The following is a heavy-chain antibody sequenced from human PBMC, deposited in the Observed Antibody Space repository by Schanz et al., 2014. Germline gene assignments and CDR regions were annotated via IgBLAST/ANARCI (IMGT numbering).Heavy chain of an antibody. Sequence: DVQLLESGGGLVQPGGSLRLSCATSGFSFSSYAINWVRQAPGKGLEWVSIIFTDGRTYYADSVKGRFTISRDSSKNTLFLQMNSLRTEDTAVYYCVSVYDSSGYVSFNYWGQGTLVTVSS. CDR3: VSVYDSSGYVSFNY. D-gene: IGHD3-22*01. V-gene: IGHV3-23*03. CDR2: IIFTDGRT. CDR1: GFSFSSYA. J-gene: IGHJ4*02.